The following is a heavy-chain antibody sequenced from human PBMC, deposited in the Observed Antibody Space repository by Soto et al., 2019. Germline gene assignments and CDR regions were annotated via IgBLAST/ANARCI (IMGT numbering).Heavy chain of an antibody. D-gene: IGHD4-4*01. CDR3: AKSLQYCQGTTCSQEAFDL. J-gene: IGHJ3*01. CDR1: GFTFSDSG. CDR2: ISHDGSNE. V-gene: IGHV3-30*18. Sequence: QVQLVESGGGVVQLGRSLRLSCAASGFTFSDSGMHWVRQAPGKGLEWVAAISHDGSNEFYAESLRARFTISRDNSNSMLYLQMNSLRTEDTALYYCAKSLQYCQGTTCSQEAFDLWDQGTGLTVSS.